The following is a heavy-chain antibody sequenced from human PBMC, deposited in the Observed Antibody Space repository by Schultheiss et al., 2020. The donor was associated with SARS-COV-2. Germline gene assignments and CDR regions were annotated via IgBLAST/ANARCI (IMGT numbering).Heavy chain of an antibody. D-gene: IGHD5-18*01. V-gene: IGHV4-61*08. CDR1: GGSISSGGYY. J-gene: IGHJ4*02. CDR3: ARGGYSYGYGIDY. CDR2: IYYSGST. Sequence: SETLSLTCTVSGGSISSGGYYWSWIRQPPGKGLEWIGYIYYSGSTNYNPSLKSRVTMSVDTSKNQFSLKLSSVTAADTAVYYCARGGYSYGYGIDYWGQGTLVTVSS.